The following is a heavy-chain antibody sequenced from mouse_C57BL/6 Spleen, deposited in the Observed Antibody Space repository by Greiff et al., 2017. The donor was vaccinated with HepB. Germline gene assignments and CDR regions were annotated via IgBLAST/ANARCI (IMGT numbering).Heavy chain of an antibody. D-gene: IGHD1-1*01. V-gene: IGHV3-6*01. CDR1: GYSITSGYY. CDR3: ASTIYYDGSSYGY. Sequence: EVKLMESGPGLVKPSQSLSLTCSVTGYSITSGYYWNWIRQFPGNKLEWMGYISYDGSNNYNPSLKNRISITRDTSKNQFFLKLNSVTTEDTATYYCASTIYYDGSSYGYWGQGTTLTVSS. CDR2: ISYDGSN. J-gene: IGHJ2*01.